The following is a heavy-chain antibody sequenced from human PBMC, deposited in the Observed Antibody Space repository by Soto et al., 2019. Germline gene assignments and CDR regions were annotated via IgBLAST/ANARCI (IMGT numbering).Heavy chain of an antibody. V-gene: IGHV3-74*01. CDR1: GFTFKWYW. CDR2: INIDGTIT. Sequence: GGSLRLSCAGSGFTFKWYWMHWVRQVPGKGLVWVSRINIDGTITSYADSVEGRFTISRDNGKNTLYLQMNSLRAEDTALYYCTKDTFGPLDDWGQGTMVTVS. D-gene: IGHD3-10*01. J-gene: IGHJ4*02. CDR3: TKDTFGPLDD.